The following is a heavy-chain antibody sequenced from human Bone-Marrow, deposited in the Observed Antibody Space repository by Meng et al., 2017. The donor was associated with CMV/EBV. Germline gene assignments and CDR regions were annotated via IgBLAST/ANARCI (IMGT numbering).Heavy chain of an antibody. CDR3: AKLQGSKDY. CDR2: ISWNSVSI. V-gene: IGHV3-9*01. J-gene: IGHJ4*02. CDR1: GFTFDYHA. Sequence: SLKISCTASGFTFDYHALHWVRQAAGKGLEWVAGISWNSVSIGYADSVKGRFTISRDDAKSSLYLQMNNLRSEDTALYFCAKLQGSKDYWGQGTVVTVPS.